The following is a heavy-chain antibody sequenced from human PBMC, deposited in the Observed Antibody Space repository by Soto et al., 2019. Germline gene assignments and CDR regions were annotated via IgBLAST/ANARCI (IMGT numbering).Heavy chain of an antibody. CDR2: IIPIFGTA. Sequence: GASVKVSCKASGGTFSSYAISWVRQAPGQGLEWMGGIIPIFGTANYAQKFQGRVTVTADESTSTAYMELSSLRSEDTAVYYCYLVTVRGVTRLDYWGQGTLVTVSS. D-gene: IGHD3-10*01. CDR3: YLVTVRGVTRLDY. CDR1: GGTFSSYA. J-gene: IGHJ4*02. V-gene: IGHV1-69*13.